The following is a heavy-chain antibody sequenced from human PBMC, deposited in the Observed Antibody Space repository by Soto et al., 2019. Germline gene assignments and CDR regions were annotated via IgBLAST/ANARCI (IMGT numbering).Heavy chain of an antibody. CDR1: GFIFSDYG. CDR2: INSDGTNK. D-gene: IGHD2-21*02. CDR3: ARGGAGLVSAIDS. Sequence: QVELVETGGGVVQPGRPLRLSCTASGFIFSDYGFQWVRQAPGKGLEWLTLINSDGTNKKFAETVRGRFTISVDNSEKTLYLQMNSLRGNDTVVYYCARGGAGLVSAIDSWGQGTLVTVSP. J-gene: IGHJ5*01. V-gene: IGHV3-33*01.